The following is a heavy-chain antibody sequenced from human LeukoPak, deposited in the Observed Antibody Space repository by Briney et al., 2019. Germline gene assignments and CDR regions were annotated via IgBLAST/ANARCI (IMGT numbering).Heavy chain of an antibody. Sequence: GESLKISCKASGYDFSNYWIAWVRQMPGKGLEWMRIIRPGNTRYSPSFQGQVTISADKSITTAYLQWSSLKASDTAMYYCARGLGYCSSNTCRTFDYWGQGILVTVSS. V-gene: IGHV5-51*01. D-gene: IGHD2-2*01. CDR1: GYDFSNYW. CDR3: ARGLGYCSSNTCRTFDY. J-gene: IGHJ4*02. CDR2: IRPGNT.